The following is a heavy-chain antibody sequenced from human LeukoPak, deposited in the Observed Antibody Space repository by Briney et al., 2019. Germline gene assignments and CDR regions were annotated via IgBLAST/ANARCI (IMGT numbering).Heavy chain of an antibody. CDR3: ARGMGTNYLGNYYYYGMDV. CDR1: GGSISSGSYY. J-gene: IGHJ6*01. V-gene: IGHV4-61*02. CDR2: IYTSGST. Sequence: PSQTLSLTCTVSGGSISSGSYYWSWIRQPAGKGLEWIGRIYTSGSTHYHPSLKCRVTISVDTSKNQCSLKLSSETAADTAGYYCARGMGTNYLGNYYYYGMDVWGGARTVTV. D-gene: IGHD2-8*01.